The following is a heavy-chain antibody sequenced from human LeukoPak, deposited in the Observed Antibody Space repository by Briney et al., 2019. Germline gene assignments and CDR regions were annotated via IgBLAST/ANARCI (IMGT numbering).Heavy chain of an antibody. CDR2: ISGSGGST. J-gene: IGHJ5*02. CDR1: GFTFSSYA. Sequence: GGSLRLSCAASGFTFSSYAMSWVRQAPGKGLEWVSAISGSGGSTYHADSVKGRFTISRDNSKNTLYLQMNSLRAEDTAVYYCAKGDSSSWYDNWFDPWGQGTLVTVSS. CDR3: AKGDSSSWYDNWFDP. V-gene: IGHV3-23*01. D-gene: IGHD6-13*01.